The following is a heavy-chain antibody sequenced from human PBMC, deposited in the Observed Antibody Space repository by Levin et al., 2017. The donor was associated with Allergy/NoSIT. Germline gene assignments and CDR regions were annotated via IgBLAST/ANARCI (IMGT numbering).Heavy chain of an antibody. CDR1: GFTFTSSA. Sequence: ASVKVSCKASGFTFTSSAMQWVRQARGQRLEWIGWIVVGSGNTNYAQKFQERVTITRDMSTSTAYMELSSLRSEDTAVYYCAAGSGAGQLTSIAVANGLAMDVWGQGTTVTVSS. D-gene: IGHD6-19*01. V-gene: IGHV1-58*02. CDR3: AAGSGAGQLTSIAVANGLAMDV. J-gene: IGHJ6*02. CDR2: IVVGSGNT.